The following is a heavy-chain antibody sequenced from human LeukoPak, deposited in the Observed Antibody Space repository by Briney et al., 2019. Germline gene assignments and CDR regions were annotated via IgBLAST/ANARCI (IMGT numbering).Heavy chain of an antibody. CDR3: AKIGVRRWELLLSYFDY. CDR1: GFTFSSYA. D-gene: IGHD1-26*01. CDR2: ISGSGGST. Sequence: GGSLRLPCAASGFTFSSYAMSWVRQAPGKGLEWVSAISGSGGSTYYADSVKGRFTISRDNSKNTLYLQMNSLRAEDTAVYYCAKIGVRRWELLLSYFDYWGQGTLVTVSS. J-gene: IGHJ4*02. V-gene: IGHV3-23*01.